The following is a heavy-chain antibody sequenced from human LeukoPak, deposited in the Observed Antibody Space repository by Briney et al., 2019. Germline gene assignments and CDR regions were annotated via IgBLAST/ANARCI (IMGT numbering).Heavy chain of an antibody. V-gene: IGHV3-33*01. CDR3: ARLLGYYYDSSGYEDAFDI. J-gene: IGHJ3*02. CDR1: GFTFSSYG. D-gene: IGHD3-22*01. Sequence: AGGSLRLSCAPSGFTFSSYGVHWVREAPGRGLEWVAVIWYDGSNKYYADSVKGRFTISRDNSKNTLYLQMNSLRAEDTAVYYCARLLGYYYDSSGYEDAFDIWGQGTMVTVSS. CDR2: IWYDGSNK.